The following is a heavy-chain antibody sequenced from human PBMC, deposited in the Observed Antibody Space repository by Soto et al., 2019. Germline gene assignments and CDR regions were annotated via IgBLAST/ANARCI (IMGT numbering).Heavy chain of an antibody. V-gene: IGHV1-69*06. Sequence: QVQLVQSGAEVKKPGSSVKVSCKASGGTFSSYAISWVRQAPGQGLEWMGGIIPIFGTANYAQKFQGRVTITADKSTSTAYMELSSLRSEDTAVYYCARDDYGDYADYYYGMDVWGQGTTVTVSS. J-gene: IGHJ6*02. CDR3: ARDDYGDYADYYYGMDV. CDR1: GGTFSSYA. D-gene: IGHD4-17*01. CDR2: IIPIFGTA.